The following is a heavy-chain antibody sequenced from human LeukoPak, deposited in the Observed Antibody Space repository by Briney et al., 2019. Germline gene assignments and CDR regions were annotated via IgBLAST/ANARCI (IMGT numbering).Heavy chain of an antibody. CDR2: ISSSSSYI. J-gene: IGHJ4*02. CDR3: ASGTSGLRYFDY. D-gene: IGHD5-12*01. Sequence: GGSLRLSCAASGFTFSSYSMNWVRQAPGKGLEWVSSISSSSSYIYYADSVKGRFTIPRDNAKNSLYLQMNSLRAEDTAVYYCASGTSGLRYFDYWGQGTLVTVSS. V-gene: IGHV3-21*01. CDR1: GFTFSSYS.